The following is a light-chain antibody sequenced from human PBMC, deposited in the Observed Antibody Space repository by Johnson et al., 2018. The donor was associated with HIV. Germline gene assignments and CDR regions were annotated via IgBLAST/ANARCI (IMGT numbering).Light chain of an antibody. Sequence: QSVLTQPPSVSAAPGQKVTISCSGSSSNIGSNYVSWYQQLPGTAPKLLIYDNYKRPSGIPDRFSGSKSGTSATLGITGLQTGDEADYYCGTWDNSLSAYVFGTGTKVTVL. CDR1: SSNIGSNY. CDR2: DNY. V-gene: IGLV1-51*01. J-gene: IGLJ1*01. CDR3: GTWDNSLSAYV.